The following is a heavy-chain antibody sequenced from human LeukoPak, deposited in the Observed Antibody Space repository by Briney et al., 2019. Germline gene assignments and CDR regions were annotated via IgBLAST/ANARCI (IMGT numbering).Heavy chain of an antibody. J-gene: IGHJ4*02. D-gene: IGHD2-21*02. CDR1: GFTFSSYA. CDR3: ARDVAVVTASSFDN. CDR2: ISYDGSNK. V-gene: IGHV3-30-3*01. Sequence: GRSLRLSCAASGFTFSSYAMHWVRQAPGKGLEWVAVISYDGSNKYYADSVKGRFTISRDNAKKTLYLQMDSLRAEDTAVYFCARDVAVVTASSFDNWGQGTRVTVSS.